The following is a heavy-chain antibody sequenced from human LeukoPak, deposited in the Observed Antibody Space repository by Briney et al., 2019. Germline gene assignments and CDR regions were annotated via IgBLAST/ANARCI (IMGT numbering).Heavy chain of an antibody. CDR3: ARGERFLERLLPPYFDL. Sequence: GESLKISCQGSGYSFASYWIGWVRQMPGKGLEWMGIIYPGDSDTRYSPSFQGQVTISADKSISTAYLQWSSLKASDTAMYYCARGERFLERLLPPYFDLWGRGTLVTVSP. D-gene: IGHD3-3*01. CDR1: GYSFASYW. V-gene: IGHV5-51*01. CDR2: IYPGDSDT. J-gene: IGHJ2*01.